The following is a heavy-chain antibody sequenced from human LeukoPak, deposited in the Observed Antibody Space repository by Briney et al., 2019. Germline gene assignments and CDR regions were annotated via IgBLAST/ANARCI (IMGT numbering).Heavy chain of an antibody. CDR1: GFTLDDYG. CDR3: ARGFRDTAMFLDY. J-gene: IGHJ4*02. D-gene: IGHD5-18*01. V-gene: IGHV3-20*04. Sequence: GGSLRLSCAASGFTLDDYGMSWVRQAPGKGLEWVSGINWNGGSTGYSDSVKGRFTISRDNAKNSLYLQMNSLRAEETVVYYCARGFRDTAMFLDYWGQGTLVTVSS. CDR2: INWNGGST.